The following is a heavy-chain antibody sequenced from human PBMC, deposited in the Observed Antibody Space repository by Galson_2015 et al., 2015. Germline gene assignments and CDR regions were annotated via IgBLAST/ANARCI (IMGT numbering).Heavy chain of an antibody. J-gene: IGHJ4*02. V-gene: IGHV3-30*02. CDR2: IRNDGSNK. CDR1: GFTFSSYG. Sequence: SLRLSCAASGFTFSSYGMHWVRQAPGKGLEWVSFIRNDGSNKYYADSVKGRFTISRDNSKNTLYLQMNSLRAEDTAVYYCAKLFYDSSGYSSKGYGDYWGQGTLVTVSS. CDR3: AKLFYDSSGYSSKGYGDY. D-gene: IGHD3-22*01.